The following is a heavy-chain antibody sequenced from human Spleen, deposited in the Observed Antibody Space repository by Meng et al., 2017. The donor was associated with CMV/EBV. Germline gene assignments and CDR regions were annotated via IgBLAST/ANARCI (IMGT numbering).Heavy chain of an antibody. CDR3: ARAGSCSSTSCYTIQH. J-gene: IGHJ1*01. Sequence: GESLKITCAASGFTFSSYWMHWVRQAPGKGLVWVSRINSDGSSTSYADSVKGRFTISRDNAKNSLYLQMNSLRAEDTAVYYCARAGSCSSTSCYTIQHWGQGTLVTVSS. CDR1: GFTFSSYW. CDR2: INSDGSST. D-gene: IGHD2-2*02. V-gene: IGHV3-74*01.